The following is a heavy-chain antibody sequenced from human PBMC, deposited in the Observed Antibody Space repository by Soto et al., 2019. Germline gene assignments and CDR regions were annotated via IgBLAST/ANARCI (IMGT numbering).Heavy chain of an antibody. CDR2: ISGSGGST. J-gene: IGHJ6*02. CDR1: GFTFSSYA. D-gene: IGHD2-15*01. CDR3: AKAIYCSGGSCSNYYYYGMDV. V-gene: IGHV3-23*01. Sequence: GGSLRLSCAASGFTFSSYAMSWVRQAPGKGLEWVSAISGSGGSTYYADSVKGRFTISRDNSKNTLYLQMNSLRAEDTAVYYCAKAIYCSGGSCSNYYYYGMDVWGQGTTVTVSS.